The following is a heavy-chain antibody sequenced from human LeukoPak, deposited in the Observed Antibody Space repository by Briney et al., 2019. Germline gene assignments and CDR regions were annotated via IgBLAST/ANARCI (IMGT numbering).Heavy chain of an antibody. D-gene: IGHD3-9*01. CDR1: GGSISSYY. CDR3: ARSPDFDWLLYYWYFDL. CDR2: IYYSGST. V-gene: IGHV4-59*08. J-gene: IGHJ2*01. Sequence: SETLSLTCTVSGGSISSYYWSWIRQPPGKGLEWIGYIYYSGSTSYNPSLKSRVTISVDTSKNQFSLKLSSVTAADTAVYYCARSPDFDWLLYYWYFDLWGRGTLVTVSS.